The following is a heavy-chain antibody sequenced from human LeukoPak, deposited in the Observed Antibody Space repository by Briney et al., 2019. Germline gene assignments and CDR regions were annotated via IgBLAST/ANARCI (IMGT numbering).Heavy chain of an antibody. J-gene: IGHJ4*02. Sequence: GGSLRLSCAASGFTFSSYSMNWVRQAPGKGLEWVSSISSSSSYIYYADSVKGRFTISRDNAKNSLYLQMNSLRAEDTPVYYCARDHPGYSYGPDYWGQGTLVTVSS. D-gene: IGHD5-18*01. V-gene: IGHV3-21*01. CDR1: GFTFSSYS. CDR3: ARDHPGYSYGPDY. CDR2: ISSSSSYI.